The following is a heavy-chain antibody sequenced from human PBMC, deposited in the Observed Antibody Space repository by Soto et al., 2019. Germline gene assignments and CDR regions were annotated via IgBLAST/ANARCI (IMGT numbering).Heavy chain of an antibody. CDR1: GGSFSGYY. CDR3: ARSRQWLVCNWFDP. J-gene: IGHJ5*02. CDR2: INHSGST. Sequence: PSETLSLTCAVYGGSFSGYYWSWIRQPPGKGLEWIGEINHSGSTNYNPSLKSRVTISVDTSKNQFSLKLSSVTAADTAVYYCARSRQWLVCNWFDPWGQGTLVT. V-gene: IGHV4-34*01. D-gene: IGHD6-19*01.